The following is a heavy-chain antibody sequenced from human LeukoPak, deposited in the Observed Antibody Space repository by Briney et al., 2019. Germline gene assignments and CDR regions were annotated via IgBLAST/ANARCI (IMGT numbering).Heavy chain of an antibody. Sequence: GASVKVSCKASGYTFTSYYMHWVRQAPGEGLEWMGIINPSGGSTSYAQKFQGRVTMTRDTSTSTVYMELSSLRSEDTAVYYCARDGRLRNAVAATNAFDKWGQGTMVTVSS. CDR2: INPSGGST. V-gene: IGHV1-46*01. D-gene: IGHD2-15*01. J-gene: IGHJ3*02. CDR1: GYTFTSYY. CDR3: ARDGRLRNAVAATNAFDK.